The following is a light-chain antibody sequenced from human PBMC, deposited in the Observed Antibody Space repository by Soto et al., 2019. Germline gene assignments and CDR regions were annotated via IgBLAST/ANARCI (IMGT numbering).Light chain of an antibody. CDR2: GTN. V-gene: IGLV8-61*01. J-gene: IGLJ2*01. CDR1: SGSVTPSYY. CDR3: VLYMGSGISV. Sequence: QTVVTQETSLSVSPGRTVTLTCGLSSGSVTPSYYASWYQQTPGQAPRTLIYGTNIRSSGVPDRFSGSILGNKAALTITGAQADDECDYYCVLYMGSGISVFGGGTKLTVL.